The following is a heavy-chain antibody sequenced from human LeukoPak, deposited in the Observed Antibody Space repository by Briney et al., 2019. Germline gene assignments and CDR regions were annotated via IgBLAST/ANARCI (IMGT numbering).Heavy chain of an antibody. Sequence: QTLXXTCAISGDSVSSSSAAWSWIRQSPSRGLEWLGRTYYRSKWYNDYAVSVKSRITINPDTSKNQFSLQLNSMTPEDTAVYYCAREGSEGYLFDYWGQGTLVTVSS. CDR1: GDSVSSSSAA. V-gene: IGHV6-1*01. CDR3: AREGSEGYLFDY. CDR2: TYYRSKWYN. J-gene: IGHJ4*02. D-gene: IGHD1-1*01.